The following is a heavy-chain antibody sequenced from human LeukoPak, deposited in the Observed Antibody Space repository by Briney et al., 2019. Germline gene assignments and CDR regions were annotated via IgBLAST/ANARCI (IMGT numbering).Heavy chain of an antibody. CDR2: INPNSGGT. V-gene: IGHV1-2*02. J-gene: IGHJ5*02. CDR3: ARGMGCSSTSCHGWFDP. Sequence: GASVKVSCKASGYTFTGSYMHWVRQAPGQGLEWMGWINPNSGGTNYAQKFQGRVTMTRDKSISTAYMELSRLRSDDTAVYYCARGMGCSSTSCHGWFDPWGQGTLVTVSS. CDR1: GYTFTGSY. D-gene: IGHD2-2*01.